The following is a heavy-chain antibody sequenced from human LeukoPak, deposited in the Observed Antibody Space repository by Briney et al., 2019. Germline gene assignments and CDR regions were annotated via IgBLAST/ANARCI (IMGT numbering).Heavy chain of an antibody. CDR2: IYYSGST. CDR3: AREGGFYGSGSYYRVPSFDY. D-gene: IGHD3-10*01. V-gene: IGHV4-39*07. CDR1: GGSISSSSYY. Sequence: SETLSLTCTVSGGSISSSSYYWGWIRQPPGKGLEWIGSIYYSGSTNYNPSLKSRVTISVDTSKNQFSLKLSSVTAADTAVYYCAREGGFYGSGSYYRVPSFDYWGQGTLVTVSS. J-gene: IGHJ4*02.